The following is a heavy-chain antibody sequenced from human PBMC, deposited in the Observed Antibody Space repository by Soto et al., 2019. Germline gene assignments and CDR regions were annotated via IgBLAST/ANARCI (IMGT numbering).Heavy chain of an antibody. CDR3: ARPTVMVRGVITAYYYYGMDV. Sequence: GESLKISCKGSGYSFTSYWISWVRQMPGKGLEWMGRIDPSDSYTNYSPSFQGHVTISADKSTSTAYLQWSSLKASDTAMYYCARPTVMVRGVITAYYYYGMDVWGQGTTVTVSS. V-gene: IGHV5-10-1*01. D-gene: IGHD3-10*01. J-gene: IGHJ6*02. CDR2: IDPSDSYT. CDR1: GYSFTSYW.